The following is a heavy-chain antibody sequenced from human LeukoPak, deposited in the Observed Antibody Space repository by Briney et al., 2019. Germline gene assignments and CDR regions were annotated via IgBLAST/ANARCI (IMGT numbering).Heavy chain of an antibody. Sequence: ASVNVSCTASGYTSTSYYMHWVRQAPGQGLEWMGIINPSGGSTSYAQKFQGRVTMTRDTSTSTVYMELSSLRSEDTAVYYCARAEVDGDAFDIWGQGTMVTVSS. D-gene: IGHD6-19*01. CDR1: GYTSTSYY. V-gene: IGHV1-46*01. J-gene: IGHJ3*02. CDR3: ARAEVDGDAFDI. CDR2: INPSGGST.